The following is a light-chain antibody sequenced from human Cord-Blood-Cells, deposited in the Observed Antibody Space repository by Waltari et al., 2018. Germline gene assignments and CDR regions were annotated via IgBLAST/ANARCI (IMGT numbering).Light chain of an antibody. Sequence: DIQMTQSPSTLSASVGDRVTITCRASQSISRWLAWQQQKPGKAPKLLIYKASSLESGVPSRFSGSGSGTEFTLTISSLQPDDFATYYCQQYNSYWTFGQGTKVEIK. J-gene: IGKJ1*01. V-gene: IGKV1-5*03. CDR2: KAS. CDR1: QSISRW. CDR3: QQYNSYWT.